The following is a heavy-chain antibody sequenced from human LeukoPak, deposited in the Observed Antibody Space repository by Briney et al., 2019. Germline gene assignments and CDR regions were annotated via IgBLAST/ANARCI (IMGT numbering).Heavy chain of an antibody. J-gene: IGHJ4*02. CDR1: GFTFSDYY. V-gene: IGHV3-11*04. Sequence: PGGSLRLSCAASGFTFSDYYMSWIRQAPGKGLEWVSYISSSGSTIYYADSVKGRFTISRDNAKNSLYLQMNSLRAEDTAVYYCARVYCGGDCYSAPLDYWGQGTLVTVSS. D-gene: IGHD2-21*01. CDR3: ARVYCGGDCYSAPLDY. CDR2: ISSSGSTI.